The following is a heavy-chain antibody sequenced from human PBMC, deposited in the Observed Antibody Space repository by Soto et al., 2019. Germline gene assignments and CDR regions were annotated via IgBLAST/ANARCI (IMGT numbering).Heavy chain of an antibody. J-gene: IGHJ6*02. CDR3: ARHGTRVYYDNSGYYYYGMDV. Sequence: GESRKISCXGSGYSFTIYWIGWVRQMPGKGLEWMGIIYPGDSDTRYSPSFQGQVTISADKSISTAYLQWSSLKASDTAMYYCARHGTRVYYDNSGYYYYGMDVWGQGTTVTVSS. CDR2: IYPGDSDT. CDR1: GYSFTIYW. V-gene: IGHV5-51*01. D-gene: IGHD3-22*01.